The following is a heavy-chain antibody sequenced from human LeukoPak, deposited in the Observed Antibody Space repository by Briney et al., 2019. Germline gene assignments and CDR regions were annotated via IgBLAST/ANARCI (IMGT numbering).Heavy chain of an antibody. J-gene: IGHJ4*02. CDR2: IKQDGSET. V-gene: IGHV3-7*01. Sequence: GGSLRLSCATSGFIFSNYWMSWVRQAPGKGLEWVANIKQDGSETYYVDSVKGRFTISRDDAKNSLYLQMSSLKPEDTAVYYCARVAEAAAFDSWGQGTLVTVSS. D-gene: IGHD6-13*01. CDR3: ARVAEAAAFDS. CDR1: GFIFSNYW.